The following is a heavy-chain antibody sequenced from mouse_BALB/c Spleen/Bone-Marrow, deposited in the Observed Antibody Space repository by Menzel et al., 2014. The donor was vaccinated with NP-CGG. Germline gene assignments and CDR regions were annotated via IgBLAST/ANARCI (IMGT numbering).Heavy chain of an antibody. J-gene: IGHJ2*01. V-gene: IGHV5-17*02. CDR1: GFTFSNFG. D-gene: IGHD2-1*01. CDR3: ARSHFYGNYFDY. CDR2: VSTGSTII. Sequence: EVMLVESGGGLVQPGGSRKLSCAASGFTFSNFGMHCFRQSPEKGLEWVAFVSTGSTIIYYADTVKGRFTISRDNPENTLFLQMTSLRSEDTAIYYCARSHFYGNYFDYWGQGTTLTVSS.